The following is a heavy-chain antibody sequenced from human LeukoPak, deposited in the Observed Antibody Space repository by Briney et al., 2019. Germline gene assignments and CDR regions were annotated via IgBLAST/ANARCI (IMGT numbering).Heavy chain of an antibody. CDR3: AKESGAAWYDNYGMDV. J-gene: IGHJ6*02. CDR2: ISGSGGST. Sequence: GGSLRLSCAASGFTFSSYAMSWVRQAPGKGLEWVSAISGSGGSTYYADSVKGRFTISRDNSKNTLYLQMNSLRAEDTAVHYCAKESGAAWYDNYGMDVWGQGTTVTVSS. D-gene: IGHD6-13*01. CDR1: GFTFSSYA. V-gene: IGHV3-23*01.